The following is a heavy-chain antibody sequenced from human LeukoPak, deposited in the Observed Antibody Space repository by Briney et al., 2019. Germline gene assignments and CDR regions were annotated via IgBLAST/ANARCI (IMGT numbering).Heavy chain of an antibody. V-gene: IGHV1-69*13. Sequence: SVKVSCKASGYTFTSYAISWVRQAPGQGLEWMGGIIPIFGTANYAQKFQGRVTITADESTSTAYMELSSLRSEDTAVYYCASSTVTLYYYGMDVWGQGTTVTVSS. CDR1: GYTFTSYA. CDR3: ASSTVTLYYYGMDV. J-gene: IGHJ6*02. CDR2: IIPIFGTA. D-gene: IGHD4-11*01.